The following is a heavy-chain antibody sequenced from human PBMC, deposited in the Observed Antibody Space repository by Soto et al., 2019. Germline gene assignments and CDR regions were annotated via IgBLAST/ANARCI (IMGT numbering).Heavy chain of an antibody. CDR1: GFIFNNYA. D-gene: IGHD6-19*01. V-gene: IGHV3-23*01. Sequence: GGSLRLSCAASGFIFNNYAMSWVRQAPGKGLEWVSFISAGGGSPNYADSVKGRFTISRDNSKNMVYLQMNSLRAEDTAVYYCARHTSGWHYYDYWGQGTPVTVSS. J-gene: IGHJ4*02. CDR3: ARHTSGWHYYDY. CDR2: ISAGGGSP.